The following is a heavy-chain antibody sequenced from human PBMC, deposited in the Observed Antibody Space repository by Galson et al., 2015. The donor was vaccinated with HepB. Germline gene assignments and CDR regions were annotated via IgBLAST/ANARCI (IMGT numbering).Heavy chain of an antibody. CDR1: GYTFTSYA. Sequence: SVKVSCKASGYTFTSYAMHWVRQAPGQRLEWMGWINAGNGNTKYSQKFQGRVTITRDTSASTAYMELSSLRSEDTAVYYCARIPGYGKAVDYWGQGTLVTVSS. CDR3: ARIPGYGKAVDY. D-gene: IGHD5-12*01. V-gene: IGHV1-3*01. J-gene: IGHJ4*02. CDR2: INAGNGNT.